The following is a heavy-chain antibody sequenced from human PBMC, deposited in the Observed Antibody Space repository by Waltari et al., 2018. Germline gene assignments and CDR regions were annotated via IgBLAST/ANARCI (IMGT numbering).Heavy chain of an antibody. V-gene: IGHV3-48*03. Sequence: EVQLVESGGGLVQPGGSLRLSFAASGFSFSSYGMNWVRQAPGKGLEWISYISGSGTTIYYADSVKGRLTISRDDAENSLYLQMNSLRAEDTALYYCARRFDSWGQGTRVTVSS. J-gene: IGHJ4*02. CDR3: ARRFDS. CDR1: GFSFSSYG. CDR2: ISGSGTTI.